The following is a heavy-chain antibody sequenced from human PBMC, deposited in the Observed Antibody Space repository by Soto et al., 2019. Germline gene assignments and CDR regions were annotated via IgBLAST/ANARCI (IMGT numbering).Heavy chain of an antibody. D-gene: IGHD2-2*01. CDR2: IKSKTDGGTT. CDR1: SVSNAW. CDR3: TTLGYCISNSCHQVGY. Sequence: SVSNAWMNWVRQAPGKGLEWVGRIKSKTDGGTTDHAAPVKGRFTISRDDSKNTLYLQMNSLKTEDTAVYYCTTLGYCISNSCHQVGYWGQGTLVTVSS. V-gene: IGHV3-15*07. J-gene: IGHJ4*02.